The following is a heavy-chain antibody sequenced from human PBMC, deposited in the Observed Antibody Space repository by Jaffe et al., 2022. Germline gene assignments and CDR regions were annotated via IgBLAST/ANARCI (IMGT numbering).Heavy chain of an antibody. Sequence: QVQLVQSGAEVKEPGASVKVSCKASGYTFTGYYMHWARQAPGQGLEWMGRINPNTDVTNYSQRFQGRVTLTSDTSISTAYMELSSLRSDDTAVYYCARVSASSRLFIVSEAFDIWGQGTMVTVSS. CDR1: GYTFTGYY. CDR3: ARVSASSRLFIVSEAFDI. J-gene: IGHJ3*02. CDR2: INPNTDVT. D-gene: IGHD2-21*01. V-gene: IGHV1-2*06.